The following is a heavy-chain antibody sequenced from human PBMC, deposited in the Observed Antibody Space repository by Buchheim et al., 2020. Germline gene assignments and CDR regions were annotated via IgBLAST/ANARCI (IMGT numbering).Heavy chain of an antibody. CDR3: ASHCAGDCRFALDI. CDR1: GFSFSNYW. Sequence: EVRMVESGGGLVQPGGSLRLSCAASGFSFSNYWMTWVRQAPGKGLEWVANIKVDGSETDYLDSVRGRFTISRDNAKNSLYLQMNTMRVDDTAVYVCASHCAGDCRFALDIWGLGT. D-gene: IGHD2-21*02. V-gene: IGHV3-7*01. J-gene: IGHJ3*02. CDR2: IKVDGSET.